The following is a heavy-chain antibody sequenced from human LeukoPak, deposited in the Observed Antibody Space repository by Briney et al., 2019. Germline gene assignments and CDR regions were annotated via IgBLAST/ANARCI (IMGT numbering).Heavy chain of an antibody. CDR2: INPSGGST. D-gene: IGHD3-3*01. Sequence: GASVKVSCKASGYTFTSYYMHWVRQAPGQGLEWMGIINPSGGSTSYAQKFQGRVTMTRDTSTSTVYMELSSLRSDDTAVYYCARDPLRFLEWLSNWFDPWGQGTLVTVSS. V-gene: IGHV1-46*01. J-gene: IGHJ5*02. CDR1: GYTFTSYY. CDR3: ARDPLRFLEWLSNWFDP.